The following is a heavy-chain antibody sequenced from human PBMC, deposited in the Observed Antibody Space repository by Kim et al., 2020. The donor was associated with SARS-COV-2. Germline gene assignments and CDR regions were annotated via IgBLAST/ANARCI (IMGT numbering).Heavy chain of an antibody. CDR3: AREEPYSSGWYWYFDL. CDR2: IYYSGST. J-gene: IGHJ2*01. CDR1: GGSISSYY. D-gene: IGHD6-19*01. Sequence: SETLSLTCTVSGGSISSYYWSWIRQPPGKGLEWIGYIYYSGSTNYNPSLKSRVTISVDTSKNQFSLKLSSVTAADTAVYYCAREEPYSSGWYWYFDLWGRGTLVTVSS. V-gene: IGHV4-59*01.